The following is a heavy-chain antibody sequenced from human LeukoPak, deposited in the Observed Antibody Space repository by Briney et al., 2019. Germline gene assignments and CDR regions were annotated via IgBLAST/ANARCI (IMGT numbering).Heavy chain of an antibody. CDR2: IYSGGTT. D-gene: IGHD5-24*01. CDR1: GFSVNSNY. V-gene: IGHV3-53*01. J-gene: IGHJ3*02. CDR3: AGAGRIEMGAFDI. Sequence: GGSLRLSCAASGFSVNSNYMSWVRQAPGKGLEWVSVIYSGGTTYYADSVKGRFTISRDNSKNTLYLQMNSLRAEDTAVYYCAGAGRIEMGAFDIWGQGTMVTVSS.